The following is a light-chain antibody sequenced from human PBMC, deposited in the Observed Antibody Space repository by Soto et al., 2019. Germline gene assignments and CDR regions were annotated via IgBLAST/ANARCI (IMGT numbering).Light chain of an antibody. CDR2: DAS. CDR3: HQRSDWPST. J-gene: IGKJ4*01. V-gene: IGKV3-11*01. CDR1: QSVRSY. Sequence: EIVLTQSPATLSLSPGDRATLSCRASQSVRSYLAWYQQKPGQAPRLLIYDASNRATGIPARFSGRGSGTDFTLTITSLEPEDFAVYYCHQRSDWPSTFGGGTKVEIK.